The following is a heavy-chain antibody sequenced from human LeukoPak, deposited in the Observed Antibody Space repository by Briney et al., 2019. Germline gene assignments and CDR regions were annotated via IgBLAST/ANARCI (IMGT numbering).Heavy chain of an antibody. Sequence: GGSLRLSCAASGFTFDDYAMHWVRQAPGKGLEWVSGISWNSGSIGYADSVKGRFTISRDNAKNSLYLQMNSLRAEDTALYYCGRAYCGGDCYSPAAVGDAFDIWGQGTMVTVSS. D-gene: IGHD2-21*02. CDR1: GFTFDDYA. J-gene: IGHJ3*02. V-gene: IGHV3-9*01. CDR2: ISWNSGSI. CDR3: GRAYCGGDCYSPAAVGDAFDI.